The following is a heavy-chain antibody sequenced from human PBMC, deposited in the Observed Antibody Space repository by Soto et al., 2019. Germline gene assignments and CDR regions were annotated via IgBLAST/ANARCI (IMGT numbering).Heavy chain of an antibody. CDR2: IYPGDSDT. V-gene: IGHV5-51*01. J-gene: IGHJ3*02. Sequence: GDSLKISCKGSGYSFTSYWIGWVRQMPGKGLEWMGIIYPGDSDTRYSPSFQGQVTISADKSISTAYLQWSSLKASDTAMYYCARPSRPPYDSSGYYGEGAFDIWGQGTMVTVSS. D-gene: IGHD3-22*01. CDR1: GYSFTSYW. CDR3: ARPSRPPYDSSGYYGEGAFDI.